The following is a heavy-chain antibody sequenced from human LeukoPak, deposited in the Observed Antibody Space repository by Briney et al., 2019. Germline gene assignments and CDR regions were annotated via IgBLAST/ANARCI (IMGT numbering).Heavy chain of an antibody. V-gene: IGHV3-66*01. CDR2: IYSGDNT. D-gene: IGHD3-3*01. CDR1: GFTVSNNY. J-gene: IGHJ6*03. CDR3: ARDGYYDFWSGYYSHYYYYMDV. Sequence: PGGSLRLSCAASGFTVSNNYMSWVRQAPGKGLEWVSVIYSGDNTYYVESVKGRFTISRDNSKNTLFLQMNRLRAEDTAVYYCARDGYYDFWSGYYSHYYYYMDVWGKGTTVTVSS.